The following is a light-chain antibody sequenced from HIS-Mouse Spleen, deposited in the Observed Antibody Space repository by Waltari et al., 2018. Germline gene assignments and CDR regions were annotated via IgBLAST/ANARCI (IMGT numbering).Light chain of an antibody. V-gene: IGLV2-11*01. CDR2: DVS. Sequence: QSALTQPRSVSGSPGQSVTISCTGTSSDVGGSNYVTWYQQHPGQAPKLMIYDVSKRPSGVPDRFSGSKSGNTASLTISGLQAEDEADYYCCSYAGSYTPWVFGGGTKLTVL. J-gene: IGLJ3*02. CDR1: SSDVGGSNY. CDR3: CSYAGSYTPWV.